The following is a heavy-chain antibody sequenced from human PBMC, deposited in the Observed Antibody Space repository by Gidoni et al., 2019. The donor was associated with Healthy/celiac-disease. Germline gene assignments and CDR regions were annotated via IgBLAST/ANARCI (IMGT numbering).Heavy chain of an antibody. J-gene: IGHJ3*02. V-gene: IGHV3-23*01. Sequence: EVQLLASGGGLVQPGGSLRLSCAASGFTFSSYAMSWVRQAPGKGLEGVSGISGSGGSTYYADSVKGRFTISRDNSKNTLYLQMNSLRAEDTAVYYCAKGTLWFGELLNDAFDIWGQGTMVTVSS. CDR3: AKGTLWFGELLNDAFDI. CDR1: GFTFSSYA. CDR2: ISGSGGST. D-gene: IGHD3-10*01.